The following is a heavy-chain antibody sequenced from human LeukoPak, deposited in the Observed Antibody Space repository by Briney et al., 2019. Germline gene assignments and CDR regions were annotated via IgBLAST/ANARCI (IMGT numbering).Heavy chain of an antibody. Sequence: PSETLSLTCAVYGGSFSGYYWSWIRQPAGKGLEWIGRIYTSGSTNYNPSLKSRVTISVDTSKNQFSLKLSSVTAADTAVYYCARDLTVVVPAALLEYYYYYMDVWGKGTTVTVSS. J-gene: IGHJ6*03. CDR1: GGSFSGYY. CDR2: IYTSGST. V-gene: IGHV4-4*07. D-gene: IGHD2-2*01. CDR3: ARDLTVVVPAALLEYYYYYMDV.